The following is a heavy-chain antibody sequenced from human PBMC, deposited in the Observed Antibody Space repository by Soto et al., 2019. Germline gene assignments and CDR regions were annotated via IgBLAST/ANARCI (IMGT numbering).Heavy chain of an antibody. CDR2: ISYSGSNT. Sequence: QVHLVASGGGMVQPGRSLRLACTASGFTFRSYAMHWVRQAPGKGLEWVAVISYSGSNTYYADSVKGRFSISRDISNNPLYLQMNRLRSEDTDVYYCARAPGGSTETFDSWGQGTLVTVSA. CDR1: GFTFRSYA. V-gene: IGHV3-30-3*01. CDR3: ARAPGGSTETFDS. D-gene: IGHD3-10*01. J-gene: IGHJ4*02.